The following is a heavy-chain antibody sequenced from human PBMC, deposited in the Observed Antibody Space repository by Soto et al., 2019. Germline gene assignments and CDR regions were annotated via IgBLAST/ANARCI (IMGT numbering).Heavy chain of an antibody. CDR2: INSDGSST. J-gene: IGHJ4*02. D-gene: IGHD5-12*01. CDR1: GFTFSSYW. Sequence: VVSLRLSCPPSGFTFSSYWMHWVRQAPGKGLVWVSRINSDGSSTSYADSVKGRSTISRDNAKNTLYLQMNSLRAEDTAVYYCARDRVRDGYNIFDYWGQGT. CDR3: ARDRVRDGYNIFDY. V-gene: IGHV3-74*01.